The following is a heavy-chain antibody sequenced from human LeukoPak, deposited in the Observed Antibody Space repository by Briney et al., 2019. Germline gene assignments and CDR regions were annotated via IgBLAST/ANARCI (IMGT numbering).Heavy chain of an antibody. CDR2: ISNHSSYI. D-gene: IGHD4-23*01. Sequence: PGGSLRLSCAASGFTFSSYSMKWVRQAPGKGLEWVSAISNHSSYIYYAHSLKSRFTISGDNAKNSLSLQLNTLRAEDTAVYYCVSIYMTMVVTPDYFVYWGEGDLVTVSS. CDR1: GFTFSSYS. J-gene: IGHJ4*02. V-gene: IGHV3-21*01. CDR3: VSIYMTMVVTPDYFVY.